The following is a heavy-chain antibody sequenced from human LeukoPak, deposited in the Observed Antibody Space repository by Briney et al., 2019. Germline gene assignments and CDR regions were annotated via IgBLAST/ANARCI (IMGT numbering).Heavy chain of an antibody. CDR2: IYYSGST. Sequence: SETLSLTCTVSGGSISSGDYYWSWIRQPPGKGLEWIGYIYYSGSTYYNPSLKSRVTISVDTSKNQFFLKLSSVTAADTAVYYCALRLGTGWFDPWGQGTLVTVSS. D-gene: IGHD7-27*01. V-gene: IGHV4-30-4*01. J-gene: IGHJ5*02. CDR3: ALRLGTGWFDP. CDR1: GGSISSGDYY.